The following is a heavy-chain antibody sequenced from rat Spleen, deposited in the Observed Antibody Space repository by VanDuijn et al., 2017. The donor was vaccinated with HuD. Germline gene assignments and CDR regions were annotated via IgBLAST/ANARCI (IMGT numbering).Heavy chain of an antibody. D-gene: IGHD1-6*01. V-gene: IGHV5-46*01. J-gene: IGHJ4*01. Sequence: VQLKESGPGLVQPSQTLSLTCTVSGFSLSNYGVIWVRQAPTKGLEWVATISTRGGSTYYRGSVKGRFNIPRDNAKGTLSLKMNILRSEDTATYYCTRAMYTTDYYFAKGYYVMDAWGQGASVTVSS. CDR3: TRAMYTTDYYFAKGYYVMDA. CDR2: ISTRGGST. CDR1: GFSLSNYG.